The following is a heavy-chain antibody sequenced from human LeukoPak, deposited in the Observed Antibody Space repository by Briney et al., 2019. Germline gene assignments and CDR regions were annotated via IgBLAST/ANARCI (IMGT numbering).Heavy chain of an antibody. V-gene: IGHV1-18*04. J-gene: IGHJ4*02. CDR1: GYTFTGYY. CDR2: ISAYNGNT. CDR3: ARDSPVDYYDSSGPKPVDY. Sequence: GASVKVSCKASGYTFTGYYMHWVRQAPGQGLEWMGWISAYNGNTNYAQKLQGRVTMTTDTSTSTAYMELRSLRSDDTAVYYCARDSPVDYYDSSGPKPVDYWGQGTLVTVSS. D-gene: IGHD3-22*01.